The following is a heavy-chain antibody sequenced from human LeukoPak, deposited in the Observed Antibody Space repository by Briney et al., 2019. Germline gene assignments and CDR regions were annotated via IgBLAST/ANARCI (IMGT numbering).Heavy chain of an antibody. J-gene: IGHJ4*02. CDR3: AREDGSGFD. D-gene: IGHD3-10*01. CDR2: INHSGST. CDR1: SGSISTSNYY. Sequence: SETLSLTCTVSSGSISTSNYYWGWVRQPPGKGLEWIGEINHSGSTNYNPSLKSRVTISVDTSKNQFSLKLSSVTAADTAVYYCAREDGSGFDWGQGTLVTVSS. V-gene: IGHV4-39*07.